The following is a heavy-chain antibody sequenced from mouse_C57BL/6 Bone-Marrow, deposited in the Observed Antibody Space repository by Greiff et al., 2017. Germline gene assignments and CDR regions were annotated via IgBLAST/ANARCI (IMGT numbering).Heavy chain of an antibody. CDR2: IRSKSNNYAT. Sequence: EVQGVESGGGLVQPKGSLKLSCAASGFSFNTYAMHWVRQAPGKGLDWVARIRSKSNNYATFYADSVKDRFTISRGDSESMLYLQMNNLKTEDTAMYYCVRLSGTTDYDAMDYWGQGTSVTVSS. V-gene: IGHV10-1*01. D-gene: IGHD3-2*02. J-gene: IGHJ4*01. CDR1: GFSFNTYA. CDR3: VRLSGTTDYDAMDY.